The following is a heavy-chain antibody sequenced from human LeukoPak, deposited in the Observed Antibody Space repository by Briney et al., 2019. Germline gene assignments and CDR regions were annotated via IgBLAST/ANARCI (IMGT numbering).Heavy chain of an antibody. V-gene: IGHV4-39*01. CDR3: ARRSGNYGFDY. CDR1: SGSISTTSYY. CDR2: IYYSGST. Sequence: SDTLSLTCTVSSGSISTTSYYWGCIRQPPGKGLEWIGSIYYSGSTYYNPSLKSRVTISVDTSKNQFSLKLSSVTAADTAVYYCARRSGNYGFDYWGQGTLVTVSS. D-gene: IGHD3-10*01. J-gene: IGHJ4*02.